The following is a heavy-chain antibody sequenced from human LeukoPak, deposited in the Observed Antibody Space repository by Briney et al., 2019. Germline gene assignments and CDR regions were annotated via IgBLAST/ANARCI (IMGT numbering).Heavy chain of an antibody. CDR1: GGTFSSYA. V-gene: IGHV1-69*05. J-gene: IGHJ6*03. D-gene: IGHD3-10*01. Sequence: SVKVSYKASGGTFSSYAISWVRQAPGQGLEWMGGIIPIFGTANYAQKFQGRVTITTDESTSTAYMELSSLRSEDTAVYYCASTHPGVYYYYMDVWGKGTTVTVSS. CDR2: IIPIFGTA. CDR3: ASTHPGVYYYYMDV.